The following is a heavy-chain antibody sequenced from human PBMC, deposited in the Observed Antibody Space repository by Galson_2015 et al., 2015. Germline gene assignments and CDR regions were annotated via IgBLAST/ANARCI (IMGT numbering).Heavy chain of an antibody. J-gene: IGHJ4*02. V-gene: IGHV3-48*02. Sequence: SLRLSCAASEFTFSTYRMNWVRQAPGKGLEWISYITGSSSNIYYAESVKGRFTISRDNAKNSLYLQMNSLRDEDTAVYYCARTWWAQFDHWGQGVLVTVSS. CDR3: ARTWWAQFDH. CDR1: EFTFSTYR. CDR2: ITGSSSNI. D-gene: IGHD2-15*01.